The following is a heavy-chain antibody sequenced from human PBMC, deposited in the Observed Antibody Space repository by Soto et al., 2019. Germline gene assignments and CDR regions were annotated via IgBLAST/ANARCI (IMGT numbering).Heavy chain of an antibody. CDR1: GGSMSGYY. D-gene: IGHD2-8*01. CDR3: ARQTLLRSPNRFDP. V-gene: IGHV4-59*08. J-gene: IGHJ5*02. Sequence: SDTLSLSCTVSGGSMSGYYWSWVRQPPGKGLEWIGHIYYSETTYNPSLKSRVTISVDTPKNQVSLKLISVTVADTAVYYCARQTLLRSPNRFDPWGQVILVSVS. CDR2: IYYSET.